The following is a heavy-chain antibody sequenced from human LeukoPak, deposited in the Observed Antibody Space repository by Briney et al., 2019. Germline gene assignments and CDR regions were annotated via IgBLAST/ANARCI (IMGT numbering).Heavy chain of an antibody. D-gene: IGHD1-1*01. V-gene: IGHV3-7*05. J-gene: IGHJ3*02. CDR2: IKDDGSEK. CDR1: GFTFSTYW. Sequence: GGSLRLSCAASGFTFSTYWMGWVRQAPGKGLEWVANIKDDGSEKYYVDSVKGRFTISRDNAKNSLFLQMNSLRAEDTAAYYCARIRLRAFDIRGQGAMVTVPS. CDR3: ARIRLRAFDI.